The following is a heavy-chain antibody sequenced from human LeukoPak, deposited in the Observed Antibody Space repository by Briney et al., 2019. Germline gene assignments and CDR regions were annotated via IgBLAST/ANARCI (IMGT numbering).Heavy chain of an antibody. V-gene: IGHV3-7*01. CDR2: IKQDGSEK. J-gene: IGHJ6*03. CDR3: ARSPMVRGPIGPPYYYYSMGV. Sequence: AGGSLRLSCAASGFTFSSYWMSWVRQAPGKGLEWVANIKQDGSEKYYVDSVKGRFTISRDNAKNSLFLQMNSLRVEDTAVYYCARSPMVRGPIGPPYYYYSMGVWGKGTTVTISS. D-gene: IGHD3-10*01. CDR1: GFTFSSYW.